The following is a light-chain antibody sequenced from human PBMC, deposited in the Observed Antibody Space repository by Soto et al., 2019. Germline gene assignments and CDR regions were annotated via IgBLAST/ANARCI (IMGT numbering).Light chain of an antibody. CDR2: GAS. Sequence: EIVLTQSPATLSVSPGERATLSCRASQSVRSNLAWYQQKPGQGPRLLIFGASTRATNIPARFSGSGSGTEFTLTISSLQSEDFAVYFCQHYGDSSWTFGQGSRVEIK. CDR3: QHYGDSSWT. J-gene: IGKJ1*01. CDR1: QSVRSN. V-gene: IGKV3-15*01.